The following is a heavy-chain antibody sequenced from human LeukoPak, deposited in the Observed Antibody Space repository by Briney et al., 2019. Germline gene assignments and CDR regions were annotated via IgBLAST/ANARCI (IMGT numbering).Heavy chain of an antibody. D-gene: IGHD1-26*01. CDR3: ASRWAGGFYP. V-gene: IGHV3-74*01. CDR2: INSDGSST. CDR1: GFTFSSYW. Sequence: GGSLRLTCAASGFTFSSYWMHWVRQAPGKGLVWVSRINSDGSSTSYADSVMGRFTISRDNAKNTLYLQMNSLRAEDTAVYYCASRWAGGFYPWGQGTLVTVSS. J-gene: IGHJ5*02.